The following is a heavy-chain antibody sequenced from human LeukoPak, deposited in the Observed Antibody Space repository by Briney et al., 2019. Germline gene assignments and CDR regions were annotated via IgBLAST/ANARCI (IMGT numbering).Heavy chain of an antibody. J-gene: IGHJ4*02. Sequence: SETLSLTCAVYGGSFSGYYWSWIRQPPGKGLEWIGEINHSGSTNYNPSLKSRVTISVDTSKKQFPLKLSSVTAADTAVYYCVTYYFDSSGPKKNYWGQGTLVTVSS. CDR1: GGSFSGYY. V-gene: IGHV4-34*01. D-gene: IGHD3-22*01. CDR2: INHSGST. CDR3: VTYYFDSSGPKKNY.